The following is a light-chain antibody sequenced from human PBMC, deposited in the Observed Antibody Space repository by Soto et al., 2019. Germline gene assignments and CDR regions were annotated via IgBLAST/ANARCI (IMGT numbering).Light chain of an antibody. CDR3: QQYGTSLSLT. J-gene: IGKJ4*01. Sequence: EIVLMQSPGTLSLSPGERATLSCRASQSVNSNYLAWYQLKPVQAPRLVIYDASRRATGIPDRFSGSGSGTDFTLTISGLEPEDFAVYYCQQYGTSLSLTFGGGTKVDIK. CDR1: QSVNSNY. CDR2: DAS. V-gene: IGKV3-20*01.